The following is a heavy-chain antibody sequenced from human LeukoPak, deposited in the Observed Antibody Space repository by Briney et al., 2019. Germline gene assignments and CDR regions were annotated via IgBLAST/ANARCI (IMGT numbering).Heavy chain of an antibody. D-gene: IGHD2-8*01. CDR2: MNQDGSDK. Sequence: PGGSLRLSCAASGFTFRKFWMSWVRQAPRRGLEWVAHMNQDGSDKYYVRSLKGRFTISRDNAENSLYLQLSSLRGEDTAVYYCALVNTTGNGPDYWGQGTLVTVSS. V-gene: IGHV3-7*01. CDR1: GFTFRKFW. CDR3: ALVNTTGNGPDY. J-gene: IGHJ4*02.